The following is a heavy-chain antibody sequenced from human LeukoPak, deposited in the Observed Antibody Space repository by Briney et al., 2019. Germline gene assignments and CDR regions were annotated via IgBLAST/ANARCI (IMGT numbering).Heavy chain of an antibody. CDR2: IGTAGDT. CDR3: VRQQTPHGNFDY. V-gene: IGHV3-13*01. J-gene: IGHJ4*02. CDR1: GFTFSNHA. D-gene: IGHD1-26*01. Sequence: GGSLRLSCATSGFTFSNHAMHWVRQASGKGLEWVSAIGTAGDTFYPGSVKGRFTISRENAKNSLSLQMNSLRAKDTAVYYCVRQQTPHGNFDYWGQGTLVTVSS.